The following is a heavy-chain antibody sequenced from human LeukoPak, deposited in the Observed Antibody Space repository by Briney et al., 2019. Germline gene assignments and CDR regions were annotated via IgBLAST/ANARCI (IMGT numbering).Heavy chain of an antibody. CDR1: GFTFSSYA. CDR2: ISYDGSNK. V-gene: IGHV3-30*01. CDR3: ARDREFIWYYYDSSGYYFDY. J-gene: IGHJ4*02. D-gene: IGHD3-22*01. Sequence: PGGSLRLSCAASGFTFSSYAMRWVRQAPGKGLEWVAVISYDGSNKYYADSVKGRFTISRDNSKNTLYLQMNSLRAEDTAVYYCARDREFIWYYYDSSGYYFDYWGQGTLVTVSS.